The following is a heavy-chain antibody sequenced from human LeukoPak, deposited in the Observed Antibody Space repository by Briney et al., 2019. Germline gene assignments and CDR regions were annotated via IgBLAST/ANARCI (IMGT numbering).Heavy chain of an antibody. D-gene: IGHD2-21*02. V-gene: IGHV3-53*01. CDR2: IYSGGST. Sequence: GGSLRLSCAASGFTVSSNHMNWVRQAPGKGLEWVSVIYSGGSTYYADSVKGRFTISRDNSKNTLYLQTNSLRAEDTAVYYCAREVTSYNWFDPWGQGTLVTVSS. CDR1: GFTVSSNH. J-gene: IGHJ5*02. CDR3: AREVTSYNWFDP.